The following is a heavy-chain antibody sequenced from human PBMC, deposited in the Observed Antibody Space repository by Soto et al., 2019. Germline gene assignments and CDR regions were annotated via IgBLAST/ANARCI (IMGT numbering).Heavy chain of an antibody. CDR2: IYYDGNT. D-gene: IGHD3-3*01. J-gene: IGHJ4*02. V-gene: IGHV4-39*01. CDR1: NDSATSDRHN. Sequence: SETLSLSCTVTNDSATSDRHNWGWIRKPPGKGLESFANIYYDGNTYYNPSLKGRVTISLDTSKNQFSLRLNSVTAADTAVYYCARSSIKPQVFMYPFDSWSQRILVTVSS. CDR3: ARSSIKPQVFMYPFDS.